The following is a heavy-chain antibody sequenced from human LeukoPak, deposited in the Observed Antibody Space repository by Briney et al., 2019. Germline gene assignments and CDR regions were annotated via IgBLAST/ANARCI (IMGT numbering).Heavy chain of an antibody. CDR1: GFTFSSYA. CDR3: ARLNGEATIFGY. J-gene: IGHJ4*02. CDR2: ISSSGTYI. V-gene: IGHV3-21*01. D-gene: IGHD5-12*01. Sequence: GGSLRLSCAASGFTFSSYAMNWIRQAPGKGLEWVSSISSSGTYIYYADLVEGRFTISRGNAKNSLYLQMNSLTAEDTAVYYCARLNGEATIFGYWGQGSLVTVSS.